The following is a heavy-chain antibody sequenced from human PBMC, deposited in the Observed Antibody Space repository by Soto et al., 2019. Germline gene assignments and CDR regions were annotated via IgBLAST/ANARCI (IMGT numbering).Heavy chain of an antibody. CDR2: IYDTWTT. V-gene: IGHV4-30-4*01. CDR3: ARGIVRGGFDI. J-gene: IGHJ3*02. D-gene: IGHD3-10*02. CDR1: GGSMSENDYY. Sequence: QVQLQEAGPGLVRPSQTLSLTCTVAGGSMSENDYYWSWLRQSPGQGLQWIGYIYDTWTTSYSPSLKSRVTMSADTSRNPFSLKLTSVTAADTALYICARGIVRGGFDIWGKGTLVTVSS.